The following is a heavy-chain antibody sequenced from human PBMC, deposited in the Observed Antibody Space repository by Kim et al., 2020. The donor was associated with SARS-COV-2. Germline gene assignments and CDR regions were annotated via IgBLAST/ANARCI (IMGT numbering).Heavy chain of an antibody. CDR3: VTGQLRKLRYFDPTPDYYYGMDV. V-gene: IGHV3-64D*09. Sequence: GGSLRLSCSASGFTFSSYAMHWVRQAPGKGLEYVSAISSNGGSTYYADSVKGRFTISRDNSKNTLYLQMSSLRAEDTAVYYCVTGQLRKLRYFDPTPDYYYGMDVWGQGTTVTVSS. CDR1: GFTFSSYA. D-gene: IGHD3-9*01. CDR2: ISSNGGST. J-gene: IGHJ6*02.